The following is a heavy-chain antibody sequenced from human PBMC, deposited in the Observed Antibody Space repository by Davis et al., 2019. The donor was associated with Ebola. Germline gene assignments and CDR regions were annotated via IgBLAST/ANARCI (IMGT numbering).Heavy chain of an antibody. Sequence: SVKVSCKASGGTFSSYAISWVRQAPGQGLEWMGGIIPIFGTANYAQKFQGRVTITADESTSTAYMELSSLRSEDTAVYYCARELVQGVIIMGLFDPWGQGTLVTVSS. D-gene: IGHD3-10*01. CDR3: ARELVQGVIIMGLFDP. J-gene: IGHJ5*02. CDR1: GGTFSSYA. V-gene: IGHV1-69*13. CDR2: IIPIFGTA.